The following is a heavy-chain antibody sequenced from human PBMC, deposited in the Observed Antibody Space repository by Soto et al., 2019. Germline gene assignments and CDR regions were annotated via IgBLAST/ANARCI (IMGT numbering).Heavy chain of an antibody. J-gene: IGHJ6*02. CDR1: GFTFSSYS. V-gene: IGHV3-48*02. D-gene: IGHD6-19*01. CDR3: ARDRLRGYSVAGTFYYYYGMDV. CDR2: ISSSSSTI. Sequence: GGSLRLSCAASGFTFSSYSMNWVRQAPGKGLEWVSYISSSSSTIYYADSVKGRFTISRDNAKNSLYLQMNSLRDEDTAVYYCARDRLRGYSVAGTFYYYYGMDVWGQGTTVTVSS.